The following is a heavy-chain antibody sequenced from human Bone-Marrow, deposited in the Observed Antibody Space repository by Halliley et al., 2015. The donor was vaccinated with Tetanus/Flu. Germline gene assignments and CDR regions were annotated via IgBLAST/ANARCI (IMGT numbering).Heavy chain of an antibody. CDR2: VFYSGSS. J-gene: IGHJ4*02. Sequence: WVGYVFYSGSSNYTPSLRSRATISLDKSNNQFSLRLTSVTTADTAVYYCARGRADSPDFWGQGMLVTVSS. D-gene: IGHD2-15*01. CDR3: ARGRADSPDF. V-gene: IGHV4-59*09.